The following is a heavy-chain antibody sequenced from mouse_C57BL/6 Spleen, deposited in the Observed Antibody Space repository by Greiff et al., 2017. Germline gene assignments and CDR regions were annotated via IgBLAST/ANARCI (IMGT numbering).Heavy chain of an antibody. CDR3: ANPLTTVVAKRDYYAMDY. V-gene: IGHV1-64*01. J-gene: IGHJ4*01. Sequence: QVQLQQPGAVLVKPGASVKLSCKASGYTFTSYWLHWVKQRPGQGLEWIGMIHPNSGSTNYNEKFKSKATLTVDKSSSTAYMQLSSLTSEDSAVYYCANPLTTVVAKRDYYAMDYWSQGTSVTVSS. CDR1: GYTFTSYW. D-gene: IGHD1-1*01. CDR2: IHPNSGST.